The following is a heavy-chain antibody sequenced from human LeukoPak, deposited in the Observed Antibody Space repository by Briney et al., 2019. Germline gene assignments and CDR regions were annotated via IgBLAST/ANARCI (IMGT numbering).Heavy chain of an antibody. CDR2: IWYDGSNK. Sequence: GGSLRLSCAASGFTFSSYGMHWVRQAPGKGLEWVAVIWYDGSNKYYADSVKGRFTISRDNSKNTLYLQMNSLRAEDTAVYYCAREKQLGQYYYYYYGMDVWGQGTTVTVSS. CDR1: GFTFSSYG. V-gene: IGHV3-33*01. J-gene: IGHJ6*02. D-gene: IGHD6-6*01. CDR3: AREKQLGQYYYYYYGMDV.